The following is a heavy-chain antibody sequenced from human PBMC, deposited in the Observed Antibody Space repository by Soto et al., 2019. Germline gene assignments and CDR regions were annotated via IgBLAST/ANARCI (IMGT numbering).Heavy chain of an antibody. CDR2: ISGSGGST. CDR3: ATKGGTYYYDSSGYPRDY. V-gene: IGHV3-23*01. D-gene: IGHD3-22*01. J-gene: IGHJ4*02. Sequence: PGGSLRLSCAASGFTFSSYAMSWVRQAPGKGLEWVSAISGSGGSTYYADSVKGRFTISRDNSKNTLYLQMNSLRAEDTAVYYCATKGGTYYYDSSGYPRDYWGQGTLVTASS. CDR1: GFTFSSYA.